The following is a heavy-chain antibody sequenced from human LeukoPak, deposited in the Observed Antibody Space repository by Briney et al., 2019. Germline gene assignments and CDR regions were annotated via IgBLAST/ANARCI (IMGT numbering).Heavy chain of an antibody. V-gene: IGHV1-69*13. CDR3: ARDGRYGDLPTSFDY. D-gene: IGHD4-17*01. CDR2: IIPIFGTA. Sequence: ASVKVSCKASGGTFSSYAISWVRQAPGQGLEWMGGIIPIFGTANYAQKFQGRVTITADESTSTAYMELSSLRSEDTAVYYCARDGRYGDLPTSFDYWGQGTLVTVSS. CDR1: GGTFSSYA. J-gene: IGHJ4*02.